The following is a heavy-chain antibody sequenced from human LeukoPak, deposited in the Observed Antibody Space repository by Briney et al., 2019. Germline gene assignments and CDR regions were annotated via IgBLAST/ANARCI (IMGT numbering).Heavy chain of an antibody. CDR1: GYTFTSYG. CDR3: ARVDGDFWAGPRFMIVY. J-gene: IGHJ4*02. CDR2: VSAYNGNT. D-gene: IGHD3-3*01. Sequence: ASVKVSCKASGYTFTSYGISWVRQAPGQRLEWMGGVSAYNGNTKYAQKLQARVTMTTDTSTRTAYMELRSLRSDDTVVYYCARVDGDFWAGPRFMIVYWGQATLVTVSS. V-gene: IGHV1-18*01.